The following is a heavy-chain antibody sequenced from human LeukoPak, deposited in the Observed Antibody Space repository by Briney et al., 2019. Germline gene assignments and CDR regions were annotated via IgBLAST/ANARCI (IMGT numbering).Heavy chain of an antibody. CDR3: AKAPVRGGVVVPAAILGDY. CDR1: GFTFSSYA. J-gene: IGHJ4*02. V-gene: IGHV3-23*01. Sequence: PGGSLRLSCAASGFTFSSYALCWVPAALGEGLERVSALSGSGCSTFYADSVKGRFTISRDNSKNTVYLQMNSLRAEDTAVYYCAKAPVRGGVVVPAAILGDYWDQGTLVTVSS. D-gene: IGHD2-2*02. CDR2: LSGSGCST.